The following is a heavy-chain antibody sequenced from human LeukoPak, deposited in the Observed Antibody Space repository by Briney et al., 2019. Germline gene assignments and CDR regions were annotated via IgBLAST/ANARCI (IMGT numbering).Heavy chain of an antibody. J-gene: IGHJ5*02. Sequence: ASVKVSCKASGYTFTSYGISWVRQAPGEGLEWMGWISAYNGNTNYAQKIQGRVTMTTDTSTSTAYMELRSLRSDDTAVYYCARVDSSINWFDPWGQGTLVTVSS. CDR1: GYTFTSYG. CDR2: ISAYNGNT. V-gene: IGHV1-18*01. D-gene: IGHD6-19*01. CDR3: ARVDSSINWFDP.